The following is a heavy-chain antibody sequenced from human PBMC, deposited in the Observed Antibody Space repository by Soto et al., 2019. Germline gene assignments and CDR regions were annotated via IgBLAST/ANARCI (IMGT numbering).Heavy chain of an antibody. CDR3: ARDVVAVAADYGMDV. CDR1: GFTFSSYW. D-gene: IGHD6-19*01. V-gene: IGHV3-7*01. CDR2: IKQDGSEK. Sequence: EVQLVESGGGLVQPGGSLRLSCAASGFTFSSYWLSWVRQAPGKGLEWVANIKQDGSEKYYLDSVKSRFTISRDNAKNTRYLQMNSRRAEDTAVYYCARDVVAVAADYGMDVWGQGTTVTVSS. J-gene: IGHJ6*02.